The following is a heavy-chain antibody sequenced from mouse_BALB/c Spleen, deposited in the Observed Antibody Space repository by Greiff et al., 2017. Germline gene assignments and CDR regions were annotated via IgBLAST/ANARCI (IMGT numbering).Heavy chain of an antibody. V-gene: IGHV3-2*02. Sequence: VQLKESGPGLVEPSQSLSLTCTVTGYSITSDYAWNWIRQFPGNKLEWMGYISYSGSTSYNPSLKSRISITRDTSKNQFFLQLNSVTTEDTATYYCARGDYRYDGSFDYWGQGTTLTVSS. CDR2: ISYSGST. D-gene: IGHD2-14*01. CDR1: GYSITSDYA. J-gene: IGHJ2*01. CDR3: ARGDYRYDGSFDY.